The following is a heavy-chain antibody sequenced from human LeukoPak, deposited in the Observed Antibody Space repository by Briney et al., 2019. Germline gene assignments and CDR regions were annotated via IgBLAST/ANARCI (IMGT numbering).Heavy chain of an antibody. J-gene: IGHJ4*02. CDR1: GFTVSSNY. V-gene: IGHV3-11*04. Sequence: GGSLRLSCAASGFTVSSNYMSWVRQAPGKGLEWVSYISSSGSTIDYTDSVKGRFTISRDSPKKSLYPQMNSLRAEDTAVHYCSRLRGYSYGDADYWGQGTLVTVSS. CDR3: SRLRGYSYGDADY. D-gene: IGHD5-18*01. CDR2: ISSSGSTI.